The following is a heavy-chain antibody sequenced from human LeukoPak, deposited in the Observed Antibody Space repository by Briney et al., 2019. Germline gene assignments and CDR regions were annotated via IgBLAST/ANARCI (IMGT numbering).Heavy chain of an antibody. CDR2: IYYSGST. D-gene: IGHD2-15*01. CDR3: ARAMVVAARGVDFQH. J-gene: IGHJ1*01. V-gene: IGHV4-59*12. Sequence: PSETLSLTCTVSGGSISSYYWSWIRQLPGKGLEWIGYIYYSGSTNYNPSLKSRVTISVDTSKNQFSLKLSSVTTADTAVYYCARAMVVAARGVDFQHRGQGTLVIGSS. CDR1: GGSISSYY.